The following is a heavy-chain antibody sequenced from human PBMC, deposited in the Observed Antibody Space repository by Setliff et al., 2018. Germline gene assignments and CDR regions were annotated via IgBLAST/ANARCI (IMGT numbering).Heavy chain of an antibody. J-gene: IGHJ4*02. Sequence: VKVSCKTSGYSFTSHYMHWVRQAPGQGLEWMGIINPGGLSSSSTQKFEGRVTMTRDTSTSTVYMELNSLTSDDTAVYYCARAGLAAAGRKGVFDHWGQGTLVTVSS. D-gene: IGHD6-25*01. CDR1: GYSFTSHY. V-gene: IGHV1-46*01. CDR3: ARAGLAAAGRKGVFDH. CDR2: INPGGLSS.